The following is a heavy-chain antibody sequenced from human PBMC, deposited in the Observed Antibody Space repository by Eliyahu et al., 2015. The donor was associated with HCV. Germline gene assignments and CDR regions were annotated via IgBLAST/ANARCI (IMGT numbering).Heavy chain of an antibody. J-gene: IGHJ3*02. CDR1: GGSISSSSYY. Sequence: QLQLQESGPGLVKPSETLSLTCTVSGGSISSSSYYWGWIRQPPGKGLEWIGGIYYSGSTYYHPSLKSRVTISVDTSKNQFSLKLSSVTAADTAVYYCARQGDYGSTDAFDIWGQGTMVTVSS. CDR3: ARQGDYGSTDAFDI. CDR2: IYYSGST. V-gene: IGHV4-39*01. D-gene: IGHD3-10*01.